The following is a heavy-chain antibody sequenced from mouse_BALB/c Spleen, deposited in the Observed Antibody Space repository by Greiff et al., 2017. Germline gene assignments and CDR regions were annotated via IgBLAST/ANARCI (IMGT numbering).Heavy chain of an antibody. CDR1: GYAFSSYW. Sequence: QVQLKQSGAELVRPGSSVKISCKASGYAFSSYWMNWVKQRPGQGLEWIGQIYPGDGDTNYNGKFKGKATLTADKSSSTAYMQLSSLTSEDSAVYFCAREGAWIYWGQGTSVTVSS. V-gene: IGHV1-80*01. CDR3: AREGAWIY. J-gene: IGHJ4*01. CDR2: IYPGDGDT.